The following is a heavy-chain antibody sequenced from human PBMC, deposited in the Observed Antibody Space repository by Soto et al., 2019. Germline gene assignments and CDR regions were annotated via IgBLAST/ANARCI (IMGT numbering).Heavy chain of an antibody. CDR2: INPNSGVT. V-gene: IGHV1-2*02. CDR3: ARESGGATATLDYYYFYMDV. J-gene: IGHJ6*03. CDR1: GDSFNDYY. Sequence: QVQLVQSGAEVRKPGASVTVSCRSSGDSFNDYYIHWVRQAPGQGLEWMGWINPNSGVTKYEQKFQGGVSMTRDTSIRTVYMQLSRLRSDDTAVYYCARESGGATATLDYYYFYMDVWGTGTTVTVSS. D-gene: IGHD5-12*01.